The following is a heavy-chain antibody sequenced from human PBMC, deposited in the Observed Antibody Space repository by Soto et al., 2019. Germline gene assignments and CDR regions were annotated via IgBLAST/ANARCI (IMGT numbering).Heavy chain of an antibody. D-gene: IGHD3-22*01. CDR1: GGSFSGYY. V-gene: IGHV4-34*01. CDR3: AGGITTKVVQTDAPDKYYFDS. Sequence: SETLSLTCAVYGGSFSGYYWTWIRQSPGKGLEWIGEINHGGSSNYNPSLKSRITISVDTSKNQFSLKLSSVTGADTAVYYCAGGITTKVVQTDAPDKYYFDSWGRGTLVTVSS. J-gene: IGHJ4*02. CDR2: INHGGSS.